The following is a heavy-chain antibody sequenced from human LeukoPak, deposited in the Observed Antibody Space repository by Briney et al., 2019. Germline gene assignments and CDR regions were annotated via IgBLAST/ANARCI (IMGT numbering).Heavy chain of an antibody. J-gene: IGHJ4*02. Sequence: GGSLRLSCAASGVTFSDYYMSWIRQAPGRGLEWVSYISGTTLYTNYADSVKGRFTISRDNANYSMYLQMNSLRAEDTAIYYCARTLEDYGSGSYYQDYWGQGTLVTVSS. CDR3: ARTLEDYGSGSYYQDY. CDR2: ISGTTLYT. V-gene: IGHV3-11*03. CDR1: GVTFSDYY. D-gene: IGHD3-10*01.